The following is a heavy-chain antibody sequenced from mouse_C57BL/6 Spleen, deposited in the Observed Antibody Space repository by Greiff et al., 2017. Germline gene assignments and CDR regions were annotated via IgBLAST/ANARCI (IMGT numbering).Heavy chain of an antibody. Sequence: EVQLQESGTVLARPGASVKMSCKTSGYTFTSYWMHWVKQRPGQGLAWIGAIYPGNSDTSYNQKFTGKAKLTAVTSASTAYMELSSLTNEDSAVYYCTGQLRLRSAMDYWGQGTSVTVSS. J-gene: IGHJ4*01. D-gene: IGHD3-2*02. CDR1: GYTFTSYW. V-gene: IGHV1-5*01. CDR2: IYPGNSDT. CDR3: TGQLRLRSAMDY.